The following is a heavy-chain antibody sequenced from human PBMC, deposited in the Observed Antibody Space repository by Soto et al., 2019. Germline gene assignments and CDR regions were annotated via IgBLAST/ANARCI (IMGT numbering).Heavy chain of an antibody. D-gene: IGHD4-17*01. CDR3: AKDYSTVTTDPLSVVLFDY. CDR2: ITSDGRT. V-gene: IGHV3-23*01. J-gene: IGHJ4*02. Sequence: GGSLRLSCAASGFAFSSYAMSWVRQAPGKGLEWVSIITSDGRTYYADSVKGRFTISRDNSKNTVYLQMNSLRAEDTAVYYCAKDYSTVTTDPLSVVLFDYWGQGALVTVSS. CDR1: GFAFSSYA.